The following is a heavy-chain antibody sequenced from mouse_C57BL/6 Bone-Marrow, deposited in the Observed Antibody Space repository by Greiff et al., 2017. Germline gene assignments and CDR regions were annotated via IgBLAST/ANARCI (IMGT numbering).Heavy chain of an antibody. Sequence: QVQLQQPGAELVMPGASVKLSCKASGYTFTSYWMHWVKQRPGQGLEWIGEIDPTDSYTNYNQKFKGKSTLTVDKSSSTTYMQLRSLTSEYSAVYYCARLPYYAMDYWGQGTSVTVSS. J-gene: IGHJ4*01. CDR3: ARLPYYAMDY. D-gene: IGHD2-2*01. CDR2: IDPTDSYT. V-gene: IGHV1-69*01. CDR1: GYTFTSYW.